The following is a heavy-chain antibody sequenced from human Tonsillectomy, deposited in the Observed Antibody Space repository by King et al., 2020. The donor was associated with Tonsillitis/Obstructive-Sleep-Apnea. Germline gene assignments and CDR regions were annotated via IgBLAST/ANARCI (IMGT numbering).Heavy chain of an antibody. V-gene: IGHV4-59*12. J-gene: IGHJ4*02. CDR1: GGSISSYY. D-gene: IGHD2-2*02. CDR2: IFYSGST. CDR3: ARSSKLVRVVVPVAIDY. Sequence: QLQESGPGLVKPSETLSLTCTVSGGSISSYYWSWIRQPPGKGLEWIGYIFYSGSTNYNSSLKSRFTISRDNSKNTLYLQMNSLRAEDTAVYYCARSSKLVRVVVPVAIDYWGQGTLVTVSS.